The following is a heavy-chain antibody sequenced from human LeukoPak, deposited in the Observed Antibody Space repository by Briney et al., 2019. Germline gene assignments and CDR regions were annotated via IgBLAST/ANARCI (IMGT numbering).Heavy chain of an antibody. CDR2: IYYSGST. CDR1: GGSISSYY. CDR3: ARESEFTNYYGSGSYLYY. J-gene: IGHJ4*02. D-gene: IGHD3-10*01. Sequence: PSETLSLTCTVSGGSISSYYWSWIRQPPGKGLEWIGYIYYSGSTNYNPSLKSRVTISVDTSKNQFSLKLSSVTAADTAVYYCARESEFTNYYGSGSYLYYWGQGTLVTVSS. V-gene: IGHV4-59*12.